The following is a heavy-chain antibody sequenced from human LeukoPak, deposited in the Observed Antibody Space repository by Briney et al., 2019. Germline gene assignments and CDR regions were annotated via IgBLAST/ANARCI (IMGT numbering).Heavy chain of an antibody. Sequence: GGSLRLSCAASGFRFTDYTMNWVRQAPWKGLEWVSSVSFSSTYIYYADSVKGRFTVSRDNAKNSLYLQMNSLGDGDTAVYYCARQRLGYYLDSWGQGTLVTVSS. CDR3: ARQRLGYYLDS. CDR1: GFRFTDYT. CDR2: VSFSSTYI. V-gene: IGHV3-21*01. D-gene: IGHD5-24*01. J-gene: IGHJ4*02.